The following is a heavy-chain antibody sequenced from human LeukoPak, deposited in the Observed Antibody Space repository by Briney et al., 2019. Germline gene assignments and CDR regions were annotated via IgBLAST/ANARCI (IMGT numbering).Heavy chain of an antibody. Sequence: PGGSLRLSCAASGFTFSSYAMHWVRQAPGKGLEWVAVISYDGSNKYYADSVKGRFTISRDNAKNSLYLQMNSLRAEDTAVYYCASGIAVAGTDFQHWGQGTLVTVSS. D-gene: IGHD6-19*01. CDR2: ISYDGSNK. J-gene: IGHJ1*01. CDR3: ASGIAVAGTDFQH. CDR1: GFTFSSYA. V-gene: IGHV3-30-3*01.